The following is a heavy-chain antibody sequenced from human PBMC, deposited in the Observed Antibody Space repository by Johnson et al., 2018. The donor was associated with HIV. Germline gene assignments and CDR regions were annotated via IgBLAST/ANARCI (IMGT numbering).Heavy chain of an antibody. CDR2: ISYDGSNK. CDR3: ARGDYDYGDYVDAFDI. V-gene: IGHV3-30*03. CDR1: GFTFSSYG. D-gene: IGHD4-17*01. Sequence: QMQLVESGGGVVQPGRSLRLSCAASGFTFSSYGMHWVRQAPGKGLEWVAVISYDGSNKYYADSVKGRFTISRDNAENSLYLQMNSLRGEDTAVYYCARGDYDYGDYVDAFDIWGQGTMVTVSS. J-gene: IGHJ3*02.